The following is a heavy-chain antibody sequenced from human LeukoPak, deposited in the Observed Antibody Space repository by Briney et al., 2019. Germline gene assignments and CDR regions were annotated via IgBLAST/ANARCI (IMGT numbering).Heavy chain of an antibody. CDR2: IYYSGST. CDR1: GCSISSYY. J-gene: IGHJ4*02. Sequence: PSETLSLTCTVSGCSISSYYWSWIRQPPGKGLEWIGYIYYSGSTNYNPSLKRRVTISVDTSKNQFSLKLSSVTAADTAVYYRARQYYGDYADYWGQGTLVTVSS. D-gene: IGHD4-17*01. V-gene: IGHV4-59*08. CDR3: ARQYYGDYADY.